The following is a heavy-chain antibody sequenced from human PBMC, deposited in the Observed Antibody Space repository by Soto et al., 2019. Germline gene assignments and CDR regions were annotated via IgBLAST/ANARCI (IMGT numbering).Heavy chain of an antibody. CDR3: ARDDVLCDGGRCYGIPLDV. D-gene: IGHD2-15*01. J-gene: IGHJ6*04. CDR2: IQSGGTT. CDR1: GFTVSSKY. V-gene: IGHV3-66*01. Sequence: ESVGGLVQPGGSLRLSCAASGFTVSSKYMTWVRQAPGKGLEWVSLIQSGGTTYYADSVKGRFTISRDTSENTLHLQMDSLRVEDTAVYYCARDDVLCDGGRCYGIPLDVWGKGTPVTVSS.